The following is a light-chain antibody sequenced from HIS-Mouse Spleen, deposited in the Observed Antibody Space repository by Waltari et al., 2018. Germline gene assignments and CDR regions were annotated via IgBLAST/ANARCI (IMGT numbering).Light chain of an antibody. CDR1: SSDVGSYNR. J-gene: IGLJ2*01. CDR3: SLYTSSSTLV. Sequence: QSALTQPPSVSGSPGQSVTISCTGTSSDVGSYNRVSWYQQPPGTAPKLRIYEVSNRPSGVPYRFSGSKSGNTASLTISGLQAEDEADYYCSLYTSSSTLVFGGGTKLTVL. CDR2: EVS. V-gene: IGLV2-18*01.